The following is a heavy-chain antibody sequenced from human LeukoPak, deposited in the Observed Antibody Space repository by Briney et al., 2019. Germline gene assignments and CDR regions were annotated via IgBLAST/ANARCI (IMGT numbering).Heavy chain of an antibody. CDR3: ATEVECSGGSCYSYGWFDP. D-gene: IGHD2-15*01. CDR2: ISYSGSA. V-gene: IGHV4-61*01. J-gene: IGHJ5*02. CDR1: GGSVSSGTNK. Sequence: SETLSLTCTVSGGSVSSGTNKWSWTRQPPGKGLEWIGDISYSGSATHNPSLRSRVTMSVDTSTNQFSLTLGSVTAADTAVYYCATEVECSGGSCYSYGWFDPWGQGTQVIVSS.